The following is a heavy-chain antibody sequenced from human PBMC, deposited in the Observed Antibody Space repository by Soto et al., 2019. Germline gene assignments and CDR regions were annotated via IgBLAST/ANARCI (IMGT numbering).Heavy chain of an antibody. CDR1: GGTFSSYA. CDR3: ARDKDIVVVPAAMGYYYYGMDV. V-gene: IGHV1-69*13. J-gene: IGHJ6*02. Sequence: SVKVSCKASGGTFSSYAISWVRQAPGQGLEWMGGIIPIFGTANYAQKFQGRVTITADESTSTAYMELSSLRSEDTAVYYCARDKDIVVVPAAMGYYYYGMDVWGQGTTVTVSS. CDR2: IIPIFGTA. D-gene: IGHD2-2*01.